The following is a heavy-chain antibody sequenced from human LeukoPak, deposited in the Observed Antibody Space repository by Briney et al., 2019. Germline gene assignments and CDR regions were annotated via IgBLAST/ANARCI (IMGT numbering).Heavy chain of an antibody. CDR2: IYYSGST. CDR3: ASLENGAARQNYYYYMDV. CDR1: GGSISSYY. J-gene: IGHJ6*03. D-gene: IGHD6-6*01. V-gene: IGHV4-59*01. Sequence: SETLSLTCTVSGGSISSYYWSWIRQPPGKGLEWIGYIYYSGSTNYNPSLKSRVTISVDTSKNQFSLKLSSVTAADTAVYYCASLENGAARQNYYYYMDVWGKGTTVTVSS.